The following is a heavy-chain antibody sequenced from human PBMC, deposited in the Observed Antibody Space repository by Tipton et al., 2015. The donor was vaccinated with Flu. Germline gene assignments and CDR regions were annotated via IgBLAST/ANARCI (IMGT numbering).Heavy chain of an antibody. V-gene: IGHV3-33*01. CDR3: ARDRDGYNKNYFDY. D-gene: IGHD5-24*01. J-gene: IGHJ4*02. CDR2: IWNDGSNK. CDR1: GFTFSNYG. Sequence: RSLRLSCAASGFTFSNYGMHWVRQAPGKGLEWVAFIWNDGSNKYYADSVKGRFTISRDQSKNTLYLQMSGLSPDDTALYYCARDRDGYNKNYFDYWGQGTLVTVSS.